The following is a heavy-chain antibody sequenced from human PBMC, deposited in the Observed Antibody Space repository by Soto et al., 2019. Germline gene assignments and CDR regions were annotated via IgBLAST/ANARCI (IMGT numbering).Heavy chain of an antibody. D-gene: IGHD6-13*01. Sequence: QVQLQQWGAGLLKPSETLSLTCAVYGGSFSGSSWGWIRRPPGKGREGMGEINHGGGTNYNPSLKSRVTISVDTSKNQFSLKLSSVTAADTAVYYCARRSSSSPRNNRIIRGNNYYYYYMDVWGKGTTVTVSS. J-gene: IGHJ6*03. CDR2: INHGGGT. V-gene: IGHV4-34*01. CDR3: ARRSSSSPRNNRIIRGNNYYYYYMDV. CDR1: GGSFSGSS.